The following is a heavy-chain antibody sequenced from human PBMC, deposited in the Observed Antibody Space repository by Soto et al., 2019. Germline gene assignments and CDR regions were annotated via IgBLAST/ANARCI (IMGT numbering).Heavy chain of an antibody. CDR1: GFTFSSYA. CDR3: AKGKWDIVVVPAAIHYFDY. CDR2: ISGSGGST. V-gene: IGHV3-23*01. J-gene: IGHJ4*02. D-gene: IGHD2-2*01. Sequence: EVQLLESGGGLVQPGGSLRLSCAASGFTFSSYAMSWVRQAPGKGLEWVSAISGSGGSTYYADSVKGRFTISRDNSKNTLYLQMNSLRAEDTAVYYCAKGKWDIVVVPAAIHYFDYWGQGTLVTVSS.